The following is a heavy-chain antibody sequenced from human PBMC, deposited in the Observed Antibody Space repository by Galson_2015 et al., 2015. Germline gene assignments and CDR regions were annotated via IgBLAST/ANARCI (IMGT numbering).Heavy chain of an antibody. D-gene: IGHD3/OR15-3a*01. J-gene: IGHJ3*02. CDR1: GFTFSSYG. Sequence: SLRLSCAASGFTFSSYGMHWVRQAPGKGLEWVAVIWYDGSNKYYADSVKGRFTISRDNSKNTPYLQMNSLRAEDTAVYYCARSLTWTDAFDIWGQGTMVTVSS. V-gene: IGHV3-33*01. CDR3: ARSLTWTDAFDI. CDR2: IWYDGSNK.